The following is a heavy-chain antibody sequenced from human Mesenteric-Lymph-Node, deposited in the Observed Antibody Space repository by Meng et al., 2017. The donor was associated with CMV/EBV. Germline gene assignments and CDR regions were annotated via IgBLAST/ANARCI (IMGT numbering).Heavy chain of an antibody. J-gene: IGHJ5*02. D-gene: IGHD6-19*01. CDR1: GDPVTRGSYY. V-gene: IGHV4-61*01. CDR3: ARGGVAGHHGFDP. Sequence: SETLSLTCTVPGDPVTRGSYYWSWIRQPPGKGLGWMGYIFDDGDTKHNRHLKSRVAISVDTSKNQFSLRLSSVTAADTARYYCARGGVAGHHGFDPWGQGTLVTVSS. CDR2: IFDDGDT.